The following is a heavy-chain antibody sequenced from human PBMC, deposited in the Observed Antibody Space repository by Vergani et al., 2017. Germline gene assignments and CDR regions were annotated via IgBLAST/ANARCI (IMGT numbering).Heavy chain of an antibody. CDR1: GGTFSSYA. CDR3: AREGGDYYDSSGYYSQYYYYYGMDV. J-gene: IGHJ6*02. V-gene: IGHV1-69*13. CDR2: IIPNFGTA. D-gene: IGHD3-22*01. Sequence: QVQLVQSGAEVKKPGSSVKVSCKASGGTFSSYAISWVRQAPGQGLEWMGRIIPNFGTANYAQKFQGRVTITADESTSTAYMELSSLRSEDTAVYYCAREGGDYYDSSGYYSQYYYYYGMDVWGQGTTVTVSS.